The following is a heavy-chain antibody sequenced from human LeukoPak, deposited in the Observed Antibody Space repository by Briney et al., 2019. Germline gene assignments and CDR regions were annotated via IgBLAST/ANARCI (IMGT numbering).Heavy chain of an antibody. CDR2: ISYDGSNK. CDR1: GFTFSSYG. CDR3: AKPYDFWSAYYCDY. J-gene: IGHJ4*02. Sequence: GGSLRLSCAASGFTFSSYGMHWVRQAPGKGLEWVAVISYDGSNKYYADSVKGRFTISRDNSKNTLYLQMNSLRAEDTAVYYCAKPYDFWSAYYCDYWGQGTLVTVSS. V-gene: IGHV3-30*18. D-gene: IGHD3-3*01.